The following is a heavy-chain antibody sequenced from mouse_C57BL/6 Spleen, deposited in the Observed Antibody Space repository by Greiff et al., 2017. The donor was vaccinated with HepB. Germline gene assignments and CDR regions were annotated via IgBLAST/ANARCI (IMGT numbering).Heavy chain of an antibody. CDR2: IWTGGGT. V-gene: IGHV2-9-1*01. Sequence: VQGVESGPGLVAPSQSLSITCTVSGFSLTSYAISWVRQPPGKGLEWLGVIWTGGGTNYNSALKSRLSISKDNSKSQVFLKMNSLQTDDTARYYCARSGYGSSYDYAMDYWGQGTSVTVSS. CDR1: GFSLTSYA. D-gene: IGHD1-1*01. CDR3: ARSGYGSSYDYAMDY. J-gene: IGHJ4*01.